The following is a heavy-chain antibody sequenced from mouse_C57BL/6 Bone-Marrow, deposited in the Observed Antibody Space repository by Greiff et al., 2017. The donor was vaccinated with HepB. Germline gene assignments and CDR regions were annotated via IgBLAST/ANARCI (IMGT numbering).Heavy chain of an antibody. CDR3: ARSPLITTVVGYYFDY. CDR1: GYAFSSSW. CDR2: IYPGDGDT. D-gene: IGHD1-1*01. Sequence: VQLQQSGPELVKPGASVKISCKASGYAFSSSWMNWVKQRPGKGLEWIGRIYPGDGDTNYNGKFKGKATLTADKSSSTAYMQLSSLTSEDSAVYFCARSPLITTVVGYYFDYWGQGTTLTVSS. V-gene: IGHV1-82*01. J-gene: IGHJ2*01.